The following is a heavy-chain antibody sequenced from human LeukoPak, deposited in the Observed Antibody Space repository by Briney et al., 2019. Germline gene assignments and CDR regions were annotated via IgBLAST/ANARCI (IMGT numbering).Heavy chain of an antibody. J-gene: IGHJ6*03. CDR2: IDTTGRT. CDR3: ARDKTGIAADYYYYYYYMDV. Sequence: SQTLSLTCTVSGGSISSGSYYWSWIRQPAGKGLEYIGRIDTTGRTNYNPSLNSRVTISRDTSKNQFSLKLSSVTAADTAVYYCARDKTGIAADYYYYYYYMDVWGKGTTVTIS. D-gene: IGHD6-13*01. V-gene: IGHV4-61*02. CDR1: GGSISSGSYY.